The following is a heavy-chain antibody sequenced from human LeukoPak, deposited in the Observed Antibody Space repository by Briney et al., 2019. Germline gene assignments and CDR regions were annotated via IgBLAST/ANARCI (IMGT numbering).Heavy chain of an antibody. V-gene: IGHV3-30*02. Sequence: GGSLRLSCAASGFTFSSYGMHWVRQAPGKGLKWVAFIRYDGSDKYYADSVQGRFTISRDRSNNTLYLQMNSLRPEDTAVYHCAKVASLSSSPLDYWGQGTLVTVSS. J-gene: IGHJ4*02. CDR2: IRYDGSDK. D-gene: IGHD6-13*01. CDR1: GFTFSSYG. CDR3: AKVASLSSSPLDY.